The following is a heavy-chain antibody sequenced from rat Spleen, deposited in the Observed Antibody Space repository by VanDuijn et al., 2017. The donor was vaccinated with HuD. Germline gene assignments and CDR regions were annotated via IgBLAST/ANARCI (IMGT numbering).Heavy chain of an antibody. CDR2: INYDGSST. Sequence: EVQLVESGGGLVQPGRSLKLSCAASGFTFNDYYMAWVRQAPTKGLEWVASINYDGSSTYYRDSVKGRFTISRDNVKSSLYLQRDSLGSEDTATYYCTRDRILRSTGFDYWGQGVMVTVSS. CDR1: GFTFNDYY. J-gene: IGHJ2*01. CDR3: TRDRILRSTGFDY. D-gene: IGHD1-6*01. V-gene: IGHV5-20*01.